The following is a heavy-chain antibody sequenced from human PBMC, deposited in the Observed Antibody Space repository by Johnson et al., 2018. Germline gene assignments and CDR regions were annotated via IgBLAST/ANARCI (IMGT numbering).Heavy chain of an antibody. J-gene: IGHJ3*02. CDR2: INWNGGST. Sequence: EVQLVESGGGVVRPGGSLRLSCAASGFIFDNYGMSWVRQAPGKGLEWVSGINWNGGSTGYADSVRGRFTISRDNAKNSLYLERNRLRAEDPAFYYCARVITSRINLWPSDAFDIWGQGTMVIVSS. CDR3: ARVITSRINLWPSDAFDI. V-gene: IGHV3-20*04. CDR1: GFIFDNYG. D-gene: IGHD3-16*01.